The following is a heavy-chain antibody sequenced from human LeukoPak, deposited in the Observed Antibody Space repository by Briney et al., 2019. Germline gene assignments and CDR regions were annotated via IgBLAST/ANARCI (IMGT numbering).Heavy chain of an antibody. J-gene: IGHJ5*02. D-gene: IGHD6-13*01. CDR2: ISSSGSTI. CDR3: ARDAGYSSSWYGFTEFDP. V-gene: IGHV3-11*01. Sequence: GGSLRLSCAASGFTFSDYYMSWIRQAPGKGLEWVSYISSSGSTIYYADSVKGRFTISRDNAKNSLNLQMNSLRAEDTAVYYCARDAGYSSSWYGFTEFDPWGQGTLVTVSS. CDR1: GFTFSDYY.